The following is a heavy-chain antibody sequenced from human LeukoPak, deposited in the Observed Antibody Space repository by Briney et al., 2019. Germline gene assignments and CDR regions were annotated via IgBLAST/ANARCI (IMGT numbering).Heavy chain of an antibody. CDR3: ARDSDVHCSGGSCTNFDY. J-gene: IGHJ4*02. CDR2: ISSSGSTI. CDR1: GFTFSSYE. Sequence: GGSLRLSCAASGFTFSSYEMNWVRQAPGEGLEWVSYISSSGSTIYYADSVKGRFTISRDNAKNSLYLQMNTLRAEDTAVYYCARDSDVHCSGGSCTNFDYWGQGTLVTVSS. V-gene: IGHV3-48*03. D-gene: IGHD2-15*01.